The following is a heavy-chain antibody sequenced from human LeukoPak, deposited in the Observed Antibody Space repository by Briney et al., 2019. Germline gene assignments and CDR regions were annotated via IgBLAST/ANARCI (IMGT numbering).Heavy chain of an antibody. J-gene: IGHJ6*03. CDR1: GFTFSSYS. Sequence: GGSLRLSCAASGFTFSSYSMNWVRQAPGKGLEWVSVIYSGGSTYYADSVKGRFTISRDNSKNTLYLQMNSLRAEDTAVYYCARVHGSGSYYGYYYYYMDVWGKGTTVTISS. D-gene: IGHD3-10*01. CDR3: ARVHGSGSYYGYYYYYMDV. CDR2: IYSGGST. V-gene: IGHV3-66*01.